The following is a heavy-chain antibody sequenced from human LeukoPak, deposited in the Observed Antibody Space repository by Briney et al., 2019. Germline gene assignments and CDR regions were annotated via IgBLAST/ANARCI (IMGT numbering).Heavy chain of an antibody. J-gene: IGHJ5*02. D-gene: IGHD3-22*01. CDR1: GFTFGDYA. Sequence: GGSLRLSCTASGFTFGDYAMSWVRQAPGKGLEWVGFIRSKAYGGTTEYAASVKGRFTISRDDSKSIAYLQMNSLKTEDTALYYCTTDSLIYYFDSRGYHRWGQGTLVTVSS. CDR2: IRSKAYGGTT. V-gene: IGHV3-49*04. CDR3: TTDSLIYYFDSRGYHR.